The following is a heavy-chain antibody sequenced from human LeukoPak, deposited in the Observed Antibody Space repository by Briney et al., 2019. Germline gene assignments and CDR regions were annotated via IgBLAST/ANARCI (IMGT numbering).Heavy chain of an antibody. V-gene: IGHV3-7*03. CDR3: ARDRAAGKYYFDY. CDR2: IKQDGSEK. J-gene: IGHJ4*02. D-gene: IGHD6-13*01. Sequence: GGSLRLSCVASGFTFSSRDWMTWVRQAPGKGLEWVANIKQDGSEKNYVDSVKGRFTISRDNAKNTLYLQMNSLRAEDTAFYYCARDRAAGKYYFDYWGQGTLVTVSS. CDR1: GFTFSSRDW.